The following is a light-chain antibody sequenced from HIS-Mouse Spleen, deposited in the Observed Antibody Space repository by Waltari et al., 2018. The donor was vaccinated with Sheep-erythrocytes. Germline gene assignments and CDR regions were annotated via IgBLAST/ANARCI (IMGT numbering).Light chain of an antibody. Sequence: QSALTQPPSASGSPGQSVTLPCTGTRSDVGGSNYVPWYQQHPGKAPKLMIYEVSKRPSGVPDRFSGSKSGNTASLTVSGLQAEDEADYYCSSYAGSNNWVFGGGTKLTVL. CDR3: SSYAGSNNWV. J-gene: IGLJ3*02. CDR2: EVS. V-gene: IGLV2-8*01. CDR1: RSDVGGSNY.